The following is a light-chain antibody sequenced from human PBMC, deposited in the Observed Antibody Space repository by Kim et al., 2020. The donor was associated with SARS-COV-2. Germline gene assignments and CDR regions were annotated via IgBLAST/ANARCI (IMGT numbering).Light chain of an antibody. J-gene: IGKJ4*01. V-gene: IGKV4-1*01. CDR1: QRVLYRSNNKNY. Sequence: ATINCTSSQRVLYRSNNKNYLAWYQQKTGQTPMLRIFWAYTRESGVPDRFSGSGSGTDFTLTISSLHAVDVSGYFCQKNSSTPLTFCGRAKV. CDR3: QKNSSTPLT. CDR2: WAY.